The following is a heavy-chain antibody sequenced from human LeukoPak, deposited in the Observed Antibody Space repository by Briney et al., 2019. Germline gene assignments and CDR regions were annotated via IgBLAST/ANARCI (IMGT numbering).Heavy chain of an antibody. J-gene: IGHJ4*02. CDR2: IYSGGST. Sequence: GSLRLSCAASGFTVSSNYMSWVRQAPGRGLEWVSVIYSGGSTYYADSVKGRFTISRDNSKNTLYLQMNSLRADDTAIYYCAKGGITLVRGSFDYWGQGTLVTVSS. V-gene: IGHV3-53*01. D-gene: IGHD3-10*01. CDR1: GFTVSSNY. CDR3: AKGGITLVRGSFDY.